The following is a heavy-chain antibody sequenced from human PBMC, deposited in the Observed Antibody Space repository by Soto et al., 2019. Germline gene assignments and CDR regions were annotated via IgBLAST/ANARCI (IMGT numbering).Heavy chain of an antibody. CDR3: VRRECDSDSCYRSNWFDP. D-gene: IGHD2-2*01. J-gene: IGHJ5*02. CDR1: GDSITSYF. CDR2: IRYSGST. V-gene: IGHV4-59*12. Sequence: QVQLQESGPGLVKPSETLSLTCTVSGDSITSYFWTWIRQPPGKGLEWIAYIRYSGSTYYNPSLKSRATISIDTSKNQVSLRLTSVTAADTAVYYCVRRECDSDSCYRSNWFDPWGQGTLVTVSS.